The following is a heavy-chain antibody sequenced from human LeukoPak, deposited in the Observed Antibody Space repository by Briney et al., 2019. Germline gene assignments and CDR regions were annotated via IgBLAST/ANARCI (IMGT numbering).Heavy chain of an antibody. CDR2: INPSGGST. CDR3: ARDRGRQPPHVWFDP. V-gene: IGHV1-46*01. Sequence: ASVKVSCKASGYTFTSYYMHWVRQAPGQGLEWMGIINPSGGSTSYAQKFQGRVTMTRDTSTSTVYMELSSLRSEDTAVYYCARDRGRQPPHVWFDPWGQGTLVTVSS. D-gene: IGHD3-10*01. J-gene: IGHJ5*02. CDR1: GYTFTSYY.